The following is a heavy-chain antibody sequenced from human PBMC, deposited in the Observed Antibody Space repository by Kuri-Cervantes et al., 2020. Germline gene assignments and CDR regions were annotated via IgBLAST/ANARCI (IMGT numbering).Heavy chain of an antibody. Sequence: GGSLRLSCAASGFTFNNYWMHWVRQTPGKGLVWVSRIYSDGSGTNYVDSVKGRFTISRDNAKNTLYLQMHSLRVEDKAVYYCAKDPVVTAMPRGDWGQGTLVTVSS. CDR3: AKDPVVTAMPRGD. J-gene: IGHJ4*02. CDR2: IYSDGSGT. CDR1: GFTFNNYW. V-gene: IGHV3-74*01. D-gene: IGHD2-21*02.